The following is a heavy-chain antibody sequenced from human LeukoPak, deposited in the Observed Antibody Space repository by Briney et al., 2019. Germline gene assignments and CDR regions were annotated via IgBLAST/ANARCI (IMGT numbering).Heavy chain of an antibody. CDR2: ISGRTGGT. D-gene: IGHD5-12*01. CDR3: AKCGNSGCHLIDY. CDR1: GFTFNTNA. Sequence: PGGSLRLSCAASGFTFNTNAMSWVRQAPGKGLEWVSAISGRTGGTYYADSVKGRFTISRDNSKSTLYLQMDSLRAEDTAVYYCAKCGNSGCHLIDYWGQGTLVTVSP. J-gene: IGHJ4*02. V-gene: IGHV3-23*01.